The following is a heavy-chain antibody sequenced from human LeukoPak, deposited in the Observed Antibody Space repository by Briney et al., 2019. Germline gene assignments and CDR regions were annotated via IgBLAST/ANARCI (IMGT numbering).Heavy chain of an antibody. D-gene: IGHD1-1*01. Sequence: PGGSLRLSCAASGFTFDDYALHWVRQAPGKGLAWVSGISWNSGRIDYADSVKGRFTISRDNAQNSLYLQMNSLRAEDTALYDWAKHFSTTIVRPDAFDIWVQGTMVTDSS. J-gene: IGHJ3*02. CDR3: AKHFSTTIVRPDAFDI. CDR2: ISWNSGRI. V-gene: IGHV3-9*01. CDR1: GFTFDDYA.